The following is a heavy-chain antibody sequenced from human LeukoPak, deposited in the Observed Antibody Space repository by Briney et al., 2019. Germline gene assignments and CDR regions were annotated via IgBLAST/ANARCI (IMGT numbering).Heavy chain of an antibody. CDR2: IYSGGST. D-gene: IGHD4-23*01. CDR3: ARDADYGGTLDY. J-gene: IGHJ4*02. CDR1: GFTVSSNY. V-gene: IGHV3-66*01. Sequence: GGSLRLSCAAPGFTVSSNYMSWVRQAPGKGLEWVSVIYSGGSTYYADSVKGRFTISRDNSKNTLYLQMNSLRAEDTAVYYCARDADYGGTLDYWGQGTLVTVSS.